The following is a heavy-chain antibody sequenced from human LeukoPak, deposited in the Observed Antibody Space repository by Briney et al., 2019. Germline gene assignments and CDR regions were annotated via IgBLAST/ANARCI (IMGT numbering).Heavy chain of an antibody. J-gene: IGHJ6*02. D-gene: IGHD6-13*01. Sequence: SETLSLTCTVSGGSISSYYWSWIRPPPGKGLEWVGYIYYSGSTNYNPSLKSRVTISVDTSKNQFSLKLSSVTAADTALYYCAKDIAAYYYYGMDVWGQGTTVTVSS. CDR3: AKDIAAYYYYGMDV. V-gene: IGHV4-59*12. CDR1: GGSISSYY. CDR2: IYYSGST.